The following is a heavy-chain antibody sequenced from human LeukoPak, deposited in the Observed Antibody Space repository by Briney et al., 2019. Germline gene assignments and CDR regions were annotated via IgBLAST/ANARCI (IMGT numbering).Heavy chain of an antibody. V-gene: IGHV4-61*02. J-gene: IGHJ4*02. Sequence: SQTLSLTCTVSGGSISSGRYYWSWIRQSAGKGLQWIGRINTSGTTNYNPSLKSRVTISLDTSKSQFSLRLNSVTAADTALYYCVRDSTTTWYGQDYWGQGTLVIVSS. D-gene: IGHD6-13*01. CDR1: GGSISSGRYY. CDR3: VRDSTTTWYGQDY. CDR2: INTSGTT.